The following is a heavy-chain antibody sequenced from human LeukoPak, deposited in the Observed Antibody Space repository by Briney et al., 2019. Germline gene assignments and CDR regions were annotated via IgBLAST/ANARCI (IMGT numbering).Heavy chain of an antibody. CDR1: GFSFTTHS. CDR2: VVRSGEGA. Sequence: GGSLRLSCAASGFSFTTHSMGWVRQAPGKGLEWVSTVVRSGEGAYYADSVKGRFTISRDNSKNTLYLQMNSLRAEDTAVYYCARFYDILTGYFDYWGQGTLVTVSS. CDR3: ARFYDILTGYFDY. V-gene: IGHV3-23*01. D-gene: IGHD3-9*01. J-gene: IGHJ4*02.